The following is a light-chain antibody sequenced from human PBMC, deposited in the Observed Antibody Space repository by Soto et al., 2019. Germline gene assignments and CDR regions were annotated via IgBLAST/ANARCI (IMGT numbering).Light chain of an antibody. Sequence: QSVLTQPPSASGSPGQSVAISCTGTNSDIGNYNFVSWYQQHPGKAPKLMIYEVNKRPSGVPDRFSGSKSGTTASLTVSGLQPEDEADYYCSSYAGSNNLLFGGGTKVTVL. V-gene: IGLV2-8*01. CDR2: EVN. CDR3: SSYAGSNNLL. CDR1: NSDIGNYNF. J-gene: IGLJ2*01.